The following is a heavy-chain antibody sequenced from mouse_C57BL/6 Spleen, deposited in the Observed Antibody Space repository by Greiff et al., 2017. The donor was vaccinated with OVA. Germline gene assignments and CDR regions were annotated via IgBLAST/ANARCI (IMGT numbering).Heavy chain of an antibody. CDR2: IDPSDSST. CDR1: GYTFTSYW. CDR3: ARCGIDGNYIDY. V-gene: IGHV1-69*01. J-gene: IGHJ2*01. Sequence: VQLQQPGAELVMPGASVKLSCKASGYTFTSYWMHWVKQRPGQGLEWIGEIDPSDSSTNYNQKFKGKSTLTVDKSSSTAYMQLSSLTSEDSAVYYCARCGIDGNYIDYWGKGTTLTVAS. D-gene: IGHD2-1*01.